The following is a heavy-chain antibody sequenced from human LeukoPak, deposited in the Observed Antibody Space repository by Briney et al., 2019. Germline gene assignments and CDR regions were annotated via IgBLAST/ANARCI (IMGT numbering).Heavy chain of an antibody. CDR2: IYHSGST. CDR1: GGSISRSPYY. Sequence: SETLSLTCTVSGGSISRSPYYWSWIRQPPGKGLEWIGYIYHSGSTNYNPSLKSRVTISVDKSKNQFSLKLSSVTAADTAVYYCARVGRSYWYFDLWGRGTLVTVSS. D-gene: IGHD3-10*01. J-gene: IGHJ2*01. CDR3: ARVGRSYWYFDL. V-gene: IGHV4-61*05.